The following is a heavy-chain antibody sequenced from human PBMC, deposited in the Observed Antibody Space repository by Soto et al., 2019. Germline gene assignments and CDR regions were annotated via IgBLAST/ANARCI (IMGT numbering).Heavy chain of an antibody. D-gene: IGHD3-16*01. CDR1: GGSFSGYY. V-gene: IGHV4-34*09. J-gene: IGHJ6*02. CDR2: IYYSGST. Sequence: TSETLSLTCAVYGGSFSGYYWSWIRQPPGKGLEWIGYIYYSGSTYYNPSLKSRVTISVDTSKNQFSLKLSSVTAADTAVYYCARDRRPGGYYYYGMDVWGQGTTVTVSS. CDR3: ARDRRPGGYYYYGMDV.